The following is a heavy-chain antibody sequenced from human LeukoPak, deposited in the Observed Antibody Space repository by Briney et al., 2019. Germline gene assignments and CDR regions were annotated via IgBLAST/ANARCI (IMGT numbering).Heavy chain of an antibody. CDR1: GYTLTELS. Sequence: ASVKVSCKVSGYTLTELSMHWVRQAPGKGLEWMGGFDPEDGETIYAQKFQGRVTMTEDTSTDTAYMELSSLRSEDTAVYYCATESIAYYDYVWGSYRLFDYWGQGTLVTVSS. V-gene: IGHV1-24*01. J-gene: IGHJ4*02. D-gene: IGHD3-16*02. CDR3: ATESIAYYDYVWGSYRLFDY. CDR2: FDPEDGET.